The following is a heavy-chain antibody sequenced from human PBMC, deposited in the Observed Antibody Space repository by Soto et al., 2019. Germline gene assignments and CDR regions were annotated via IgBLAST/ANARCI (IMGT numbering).Heavy chain of an antibody. D-gene: IGHD5-18*01. CDR2: ISGSGGST. V-gene: IGHV3-23*01. Sequence: EVQLLESGGGLVQPGGSLRLSCAASGFTFSSYAMSWVRQAPGKGLEWVSAISGSGGSTYYADSVKGRFTISRDNSKNTLYLQMNRLRAEDTAVYDCATFPGTWDSYGYYYNYGMDVWGQGTTVTVSS. CDR1: GFTFSSYA. CDR3: ATFPGTWDSYGYYYNYGMDV. J-gene: IGHJ6*02.